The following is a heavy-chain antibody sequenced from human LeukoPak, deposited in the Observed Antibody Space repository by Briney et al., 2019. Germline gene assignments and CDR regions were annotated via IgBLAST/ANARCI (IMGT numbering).Heavy chain of an antibody. CDR3: FREETGYDIHFDY. D-gene: IGHD5-12*01. Sequence: GKSLRLSCAASGFTFSSYGMHWVRQAPGKGLEWVALIWYDGSHKDYTDSVKGRFTISRDNSKNTLYLLMKSLRAEDTAVYFCFREETGYDIHFDYWGQGTLVTVSS. CDR2: IWYDGSHK. J-gene: IGHJ4*02. V-gene: IGHV3-33*01. CDR1: GFTFSSYG.